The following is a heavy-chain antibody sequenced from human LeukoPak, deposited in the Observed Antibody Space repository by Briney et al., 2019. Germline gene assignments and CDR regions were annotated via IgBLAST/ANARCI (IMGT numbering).Heavy chain of an antibody. J-gene: IGHJ3*02. CDR3: AKSNGYGLVDI. D-gene: IGHD3-10*01. CDR2: IYTSGST. V-gene: IGHV4-4*07. CDR1: GGSISSYY. Sequence: KPSETLSLTCTVSGGSISSYYWSWIRQPAGKGLEWIGRIYTSGSTNYNPSLKSRLTMSVDTSKNRFSLRLSSVTAADTAVYYRAKSNGYGLVDIWGQGTMVTVSS.